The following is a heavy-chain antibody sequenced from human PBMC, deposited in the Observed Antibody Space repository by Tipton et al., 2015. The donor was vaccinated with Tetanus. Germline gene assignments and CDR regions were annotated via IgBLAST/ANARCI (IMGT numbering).Heavy chain of an antibody. CDR3: ARGRTTVTTQPGY. CDR2: ISSSSSYI. Sequence: GSLRLSCAASGFTFSSYDMHWVRQATGKGLEWVSSISSSSSYIYYADSVKGRFTISRDNAKNSLYLQMNSLRAEDTAVYYCARGRTTVTTQPGYWGQGTLVTVSS. V-gene: IGHV3-21*01. D-gene: IGHD4-17*01. CDR1: GFTFSSYD. J-gene: IGHJ4*02.